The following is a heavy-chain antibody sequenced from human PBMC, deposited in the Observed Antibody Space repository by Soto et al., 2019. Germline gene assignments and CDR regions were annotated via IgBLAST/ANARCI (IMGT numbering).Heavy chain of an antibody. V-gene: IGHV3-33*01. CDR1: GFTFSSYG. J-gene: IGHJ4*02. CDR3: ARDRVLGGGQQLVRLAY. CDR2: IWYDGSNK. Sequence: QVQLVESGGGVVQPGRSLRLSCAASGFTFSSYGMHWVRQAPGKGLERVAVIWYDGSNKYYADSVKGRFTISRDNSKNTLYLQMNSLRAEDTAVYYCARDRVLGGGQQLVRLAYWGQGTLVTVSS. D-gene: IGHD6-13*01.